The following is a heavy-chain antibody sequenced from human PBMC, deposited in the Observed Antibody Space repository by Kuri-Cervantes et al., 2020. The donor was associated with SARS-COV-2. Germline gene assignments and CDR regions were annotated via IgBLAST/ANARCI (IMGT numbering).Heavy chain of an antibody. CDR3: VGDGDRWNFDY. V-gene: IGHV3-74*01. CDR1: GFTFSGHW. D-gene: IGHD7-27*01. Sequence: GGSLRLSCAASGFTFSGHWIHWVRQAPGKGLVWVSRINPDGSYTNNADSVKGRFTLSRDNAKNMLFLQMNSLRAVDTAVYYCVGDGDRWNFDYWGQGTPVTVSS. J-gene: IGHJ4*02. CDR2: INPDGSYT.